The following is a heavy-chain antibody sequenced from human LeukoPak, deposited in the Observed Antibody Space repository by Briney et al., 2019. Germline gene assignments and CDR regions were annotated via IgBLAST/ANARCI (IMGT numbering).Heavy chain of an antibody. CDR2: IKQDGSEK. D-gene: IGHD3-10*01. CDR3: ATHSWFGELLFI. J-gene: IGHJ3*02. V-gene: IGHV3-7*01. CDR1: GFTFSRYY. Sequence: PGGSLRLSCTASGFTFSRYYMNWLRQAPGKGLEWVANIKQDGSEKYYVDSVKGRFTISRDNAKNSLYLQMNSLRAEDTAVYYCATHSWFGELLFIWGQGTMVTVS.